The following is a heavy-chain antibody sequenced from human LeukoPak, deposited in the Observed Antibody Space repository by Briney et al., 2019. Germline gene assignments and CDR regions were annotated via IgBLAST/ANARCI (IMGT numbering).Heavy chain of an antibody. J-gene: IGHJ3*02. V-gene: IGHV4-39*01. CDR1: GGSISSSHYY. Sequence: PSETLSLTCTVSGGSISSSHYYWGWFRQPPGKGLEWIGTIYYSGTTSYNPSLKSRASVSIDTSRNQFSLKLSAVTAADTAVYHCAXYHNDWHSYDIWGQGTMVTVSS. D-gene: IGHD2-21*01. CDR3: AXYHNDWHSYDI. CDR2: IYYSGTT.